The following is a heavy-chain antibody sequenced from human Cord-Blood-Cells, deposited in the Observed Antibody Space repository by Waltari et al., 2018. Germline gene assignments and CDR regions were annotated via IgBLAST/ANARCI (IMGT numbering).Heavy chain of an antibody. V-gene: IGHV3-48*02. D-gene: IGHD2-15*01. CDR3: ARGGNSFDY. Sequence: EGQLVEAGGGLVQPGGPLRPGCSAPGFAFSSYSMNWVRQAPGKGLEWVSYISSSSSTIYYADSVKGRFTISRDNAKNSLYLQMNSLRDEDTAVYYCARGGNSFDYWGQGTLVTVSS. J-gene: IGHJ4*02. CDR2: ISSSSSTI. CDR1: GFAFSSYS.